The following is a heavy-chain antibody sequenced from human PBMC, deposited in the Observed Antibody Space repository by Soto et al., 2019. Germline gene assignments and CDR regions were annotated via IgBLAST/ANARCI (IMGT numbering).Heavy chain of an antibody. CDR1: GFTFTRYS. Sequence: GGSLRLSCAASGFTFTRYSMNWVRQAPGKGLEWVSSISSTTNYIYYGDSMKGRFTISRDNAKNSLHLEMNSLRAEDTAVYYCARESEDLTSNFDYWGQGTLVTVSS. CDR2: ISSTTNYI. J-gene: IGHJ4*02. CDR3: ARESEDLTSNFDY. V-gene: IGHV3-21*06.